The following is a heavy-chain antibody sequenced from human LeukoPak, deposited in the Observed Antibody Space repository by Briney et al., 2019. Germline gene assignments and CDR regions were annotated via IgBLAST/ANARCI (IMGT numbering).Heavy chain of an antibody. CDR3: TKGGHGDY. V-gene: IGHV3-23*01. J-gene: IGHJ4*02. CDR1: GFTFSSYA. D-gene: IGHD2-21*02. CDR2: VSSNGAKT. Sequence: PGGSLRLSCAASGFTFSSYAITWVRQAPGKGLEWVSAVSSNGAKTYYADSVKGRFTISRDNYKNMVFLQMNSLRAEDTAVYYCTKGGHGDYWGQGTLVTVSS.